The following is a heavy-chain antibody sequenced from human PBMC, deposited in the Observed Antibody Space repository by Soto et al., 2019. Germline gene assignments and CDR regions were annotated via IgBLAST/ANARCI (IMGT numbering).Heavy chain of an antibody. J-gene: IGHJ6*02. CDR2: INPSGGST. V-gene: IGHV1-46*01. Sequence: QVQLVQSGAEVKKPGASVKVSCKASGYTFTSYYMHWVRQAPGQGLEWMGIINPSGGSTSYAQKFQGRVPMPRDTSTGTVYMELSSLSSDDTAVYYCARDLSGSSGYYYVKNYYYGMDVWGQGPTVTVSS. CDR1: GYTFTSYY. CDR3: ARDLSGSSGYYYVKNYYYGMDV. D-gene: IGHD3-22*01.